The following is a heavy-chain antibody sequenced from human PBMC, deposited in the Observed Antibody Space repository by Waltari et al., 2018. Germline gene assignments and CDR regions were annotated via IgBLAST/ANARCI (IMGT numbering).Heavy chain of an antibody. J-gene: IGHJ4*02. CDR2: IYYSGST. CDR1: GGSISSSSYY. D-gene: IGHD6-13*01. Sequence: QLQLQESGPGLVKPSETLSLTCTVSGGSISSSSYYWGWIRQPPGKGLEWIGSIYYSGSTYYNPSRKSRVTISVDTSKNQFSLKLSSVTAADTAVYYCARDVGAAGGGYWGQGTLVTVSS. CDR3: ARDVGAAGGGY. V-gene: IGHV4-39*07.